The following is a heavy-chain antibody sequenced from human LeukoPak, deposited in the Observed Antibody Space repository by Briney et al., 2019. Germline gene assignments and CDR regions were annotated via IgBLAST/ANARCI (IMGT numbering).Heavy chain of an antibody. D-gene: IGHD4-23*01. CDR2: IRSKDNSYAT. CDR1: GFTFSGSA. CDR3: TRHPYGGNSRDDY. Sequence: PGGSLRLSCAASGFTFSGSAMHWVRQASGKGLEWVGRIRSKDNSYATAYAASVKGRFTISRDDSKNTAYLQMNSLKTEDTAVYYCTRHPYGGNSRDDYWGQGTLVTVSS. V-gene: IGHV3-73*01. J-gene: IGHJ4*02.